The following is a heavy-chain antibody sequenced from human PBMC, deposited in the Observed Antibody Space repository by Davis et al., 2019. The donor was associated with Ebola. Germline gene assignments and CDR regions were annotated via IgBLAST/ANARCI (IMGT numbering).Heavy chain of an antibody. CDR3: ARSHSDWLLPFDY. V-gene: IGHV4-59*01. CDR2: IYHSGST. CDR1: GGSISNYY. D-gene: IGHD3-9*01. J-gene: IGHJ4*02. Sequence: SETLSLTCTVSGGSISNYYWSWIRQPPGKGLEWIGYIYHSGSTNYNPSLKSRVTISVETSKNQFSLKLSSVTAADTAVYYCARSHSDWLLPFDYWGQGTLATVSS.